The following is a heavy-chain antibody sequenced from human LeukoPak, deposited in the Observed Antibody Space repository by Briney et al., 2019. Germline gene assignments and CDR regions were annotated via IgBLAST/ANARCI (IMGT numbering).Heavy chain of an antibody. CDR2: IYLGDSET. J-gene: IGHJ4*02. D-gene: IGHD6-19*01. Sequence: GESLKISCQDFGYSVSNHWIGWVRQMPGKGLEWMGIIYLGDSETRYSPSFQGQVTITADKSISTAYLQWSSLKAPDTAIYYCARHPTYTRGWPLDFWGQGTLVTVSS. V-gene: IGHV5-51*01. CDR1: GYSVSNHW. CDR3: ARHPTYTRGWPLDF.